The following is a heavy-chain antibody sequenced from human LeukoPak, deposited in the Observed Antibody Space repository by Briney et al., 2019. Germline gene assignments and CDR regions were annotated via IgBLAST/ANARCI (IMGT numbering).Heavy chain of an antibody. CDR1: DFIFSGYL. D-gene: IGHD6-19*01. V-gene: IGHV3-7*01. CDR3: AREEDDSSGWDY. CDR2: INQDGSVK. Sequence: PGGSLRLSCAVSDFIFSGYLMTWVRQAPGKGLEGVANINQDGSVKQYANSVKGRFTSSRDNAKNSLYLQMTSLTAEDTAVYYCAREEDDSSGWDYWGQGTLVTVSS. J-gene: IGHJ4*02.